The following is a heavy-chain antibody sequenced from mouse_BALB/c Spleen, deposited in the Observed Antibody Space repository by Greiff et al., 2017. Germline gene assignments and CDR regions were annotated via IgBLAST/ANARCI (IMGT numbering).Heavy chain of an antibody. CDR2: IFPGSGNT. CDR3: ASGYYYYAIDY. V-gene: IGHV1-66*01. D-gene: IGHD2-14*01. J-gene: IGHJ4*01. Sequence: QVQLQQSGPELVKPGASVKISCKASGYSFTSYYIHWVKQRPGQGLEWIGWIFPGSGNTKYNEKFKGKATLTADTSSSTAYMQLSSLTSEDSAVYFCASGYYYYAIDYWGQGTSVTVSS. CDR1: GYSFTSYY.